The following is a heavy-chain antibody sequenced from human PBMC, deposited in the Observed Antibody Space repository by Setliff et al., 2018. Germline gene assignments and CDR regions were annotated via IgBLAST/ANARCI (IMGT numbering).Heavy chain of an antibody. J-gene: IGHJ4*02. CDR2: LSPDDKAI. Sequence: PGGSLRLSCEASGFIFSNYAMDWVRQAPGKGLEWVAGLSPDDKAIQYADSVKGRFTISRDNSKKTLYLQMNSLRAEDTAVYYCAKRGPYCSGGTCHYYFDYWGQGTLVTVSS. CDR3: AKRGPYCSGGTCHYYFDY. D-gene: IGHD2-15*01. CDR1: GFIFSNYA. V-gene: IGHV3-23*01.